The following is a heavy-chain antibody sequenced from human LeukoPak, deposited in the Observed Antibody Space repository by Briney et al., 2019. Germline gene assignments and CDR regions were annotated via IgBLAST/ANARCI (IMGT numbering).Heavy chain of an antibody. CDR3: ARDDLITVAGTFDY. D-gene: IGHD6-19*01. CDR2: ISSSSSYI. Sequence: GGSLRLSCAASGFTFSSYSMTWVRQAPGKGLEWVSSISSSSSYIYYADSVKGRFTISRDNAKNSLYLQMNSLRAEDTAVYYCARDDLITVAGTFDYWGQGTLVTVSS. J-gene: IGHJ4*02. CDR1: GFTFSSYS. V-gene: IGHV3-21*01.